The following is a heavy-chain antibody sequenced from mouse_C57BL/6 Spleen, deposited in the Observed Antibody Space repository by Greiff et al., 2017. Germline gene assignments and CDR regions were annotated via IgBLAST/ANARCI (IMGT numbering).Heavy chain of an antibody. J-gene: IGHJ3*01. Sequence: QVQLQQSGAELVKPGASVKLSCKASGYTFTSYWMQWVKQRPGQGLEWIGEIDPSDSYTNYNRKFKGKATLTVDTSSSTAYMQLSSLTSEDSAVYYCSYYGKGAWFAYWGQGTLVTVSA. CDR3: SYYGKGAWFAY. CDR2: IDPSDSYT. CDR1: GYTFTSYW. V-gene: IGHV1-50*01. D-gene: IGHD2-10*01.